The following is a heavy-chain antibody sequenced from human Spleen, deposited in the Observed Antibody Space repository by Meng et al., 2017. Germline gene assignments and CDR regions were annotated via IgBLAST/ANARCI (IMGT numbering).Heavy chain of an antibody. J-gene: IGHJ4*02. V-gene: IGHV1-2*06. CDR2: INPKSGDT. CDR1: GFSFPDFW. Sequence: QRLQSVAMAEYPGAPLKSSCTSSGFSFPDFWRDCERRAPGQGLEWMGRINPKSGDTHYAQRFQGRVTMTVDTSISTAYMELSVMRSYDTAMYYCARDEDISAAGKLFGDYWGQGTLVTVSS. CDR3: ARDEDISAAGKLFGDY. D-gene: IGHD6-13*01.